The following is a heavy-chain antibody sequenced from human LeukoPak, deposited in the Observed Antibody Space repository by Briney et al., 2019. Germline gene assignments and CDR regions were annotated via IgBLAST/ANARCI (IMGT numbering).Heavy chain of an antibody. CDR3: ATGGVRYDYVWGI. V-gene: IGHV1-69*04. CDR1: GGTFSSYA. CDR2: IIPILGIA. J-gene: IGHJ3*02. D-gene: IGHD3-16*01. Sequence: SVKVSCKASGGTFSSYAISWVRQAPGQGLEWMGRIIPILGIANYAQKFQGRVTITADKSTSTAYMELSSLRSEDTAVYYCATGGVRYDYVWGIWGQGTMVTVSS.